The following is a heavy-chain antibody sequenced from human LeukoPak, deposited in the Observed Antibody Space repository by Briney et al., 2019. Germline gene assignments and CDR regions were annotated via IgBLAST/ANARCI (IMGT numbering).Heavy chain of an antibody. CDR3: VPKGTEGY. CDR1: GFTFSNYA. Sequence: PGGSLRLSCSASGFTFSNYAMHWVRQAPGKGLEYVSAISPDGGNTYYADSVKGRFSISRDNSKNTLYLQMSSLRPEDTAVYYCVPKGTEGYWGQGTLVTVSS. J-gene: IGHJ4*02. V-gene: IGHV3-64D*06. CDR2: ISPDGGNT.